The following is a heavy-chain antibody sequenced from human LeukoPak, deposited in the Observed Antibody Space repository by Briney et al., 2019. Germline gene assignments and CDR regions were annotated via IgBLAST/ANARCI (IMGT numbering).Heavy chain of an antibody. CDR3: ARGAVPPDY. Sequence: GGSLRLSCAASGFTFSTYWMNWVRQAPGKGLAWVANINHDGSQKYYVDSVKGRFTISRDNAKNSLFLQMNSLRSEDTAVYYCARGAVPPDYWGQGTLVTVSS. V-gene: IGHV3-7*03. J-gene: IGHJ4*02. CDR2: INHDGSQK. D-gene: IGHD3-16*01. CDR1: GFTFSTYW.